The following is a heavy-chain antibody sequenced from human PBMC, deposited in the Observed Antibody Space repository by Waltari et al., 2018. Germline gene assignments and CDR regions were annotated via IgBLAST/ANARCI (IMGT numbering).Heavy chain of an antibody. V-gene: IGHV4-59*01. CDR2: IYYSGST. CDR3: ARDARTGTFDY. J-gene: IGHJ4*02. D-gene: IGHD3-9*01. CDR1: GGSIRSYY. Sequence: QVQLQESGPGLVKPSETLSLTCTVSGGSIRSYYWTWIRQPPGKGLEWIGYIYYSGSTNYNPSLKSRVTISVDTSKNQFSLKLSSVTAADTAVYYCARDARTGTFDYWGQGTLVTVYS.